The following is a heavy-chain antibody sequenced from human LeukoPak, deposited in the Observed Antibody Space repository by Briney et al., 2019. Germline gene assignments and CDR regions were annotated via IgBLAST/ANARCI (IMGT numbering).Heavy chain of an antibody. D-gene: IGHD6-19*01. CDR2: IHDSGST. CDR3: ARYRYTSGGYYFAY. J-gene: IGHJ4*02. CDR1: GSSFSSYY. V-gene: IGHV4-59*01. Sequence: SETLSLSCTASGSSFSSYYLSWIRQPPGKGLEWIGYIHDSGSTNYNPSLKSRVTMSVDTSKTQYSLKLSSGTAADTAVYYCARYRYTSGGYYFAYWGQGTLVTVSS.